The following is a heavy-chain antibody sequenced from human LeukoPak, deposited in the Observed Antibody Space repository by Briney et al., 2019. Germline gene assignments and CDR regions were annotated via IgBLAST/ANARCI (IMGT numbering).Heavy chain of an antibody. V-gene: IGHV3-23*01. CDR3: ARGADLRFLEWSVYYYYMDV. CDR2: ISGSGGST. CDR1: GFTFSSYA. J-gene: IGHJ6*03. D-gene: IGHD3-3*01. Sequence: GGSLRLSCAASGFTFSSYAMSWVRQAPGKGLEWVSAISGSGGSTYYADSVKGRFTISRDNSKNTLYLQMNSLRSEDTAVYYCARGADLRFLEWSVYYYYMDVWGKGTTVTVSS.